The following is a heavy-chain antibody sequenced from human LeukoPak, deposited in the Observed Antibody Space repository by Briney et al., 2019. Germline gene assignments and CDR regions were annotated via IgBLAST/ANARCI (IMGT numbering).Heavy chain of an antibody. V-gene: IGHV3-74*01. CDR1: GFTFSSDW. J-gene: IGHJ4*02. D-gene: IGHD4-17*01. CDR2: INSDGSST. CDR3: SRGDDYGDYVRD. Sequence: GGSLRLSYAASGFTFSSDWIHWVRQAQGRGLVWVSRINSDGSSTSYADSVKGRFTISRDNAKNTLYLEMNSLRAEDTAVYYCSRGDDYGDYVRDWGQGTLVTVSS.